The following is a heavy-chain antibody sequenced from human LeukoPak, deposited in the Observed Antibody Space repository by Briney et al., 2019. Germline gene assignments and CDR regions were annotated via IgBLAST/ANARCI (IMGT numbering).Heavy chain of an antibody. V-gene: IGHV3-72*01. CDR3: ARDGAEGDNSAFDM. D-gene: IGHD3-22*01. CDR2: TRDKARGYTT. J-gene: IGHJ3*02. CDR1: GVTLSDYH. Sequence: GGSLRLFCAASGVTLSDYHMDWVRQAPGKGLEWVGRTRDKARGYTTQYAASVKGRFTISRDDPKTLVYLPMNSLRTEDTAVYFCARDGAEGDNSAFDMWGQGTVVTVSS.